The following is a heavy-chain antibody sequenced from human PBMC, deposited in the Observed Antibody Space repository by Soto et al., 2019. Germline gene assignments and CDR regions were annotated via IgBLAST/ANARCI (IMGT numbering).Heavy chain of an antibody. CDR2: ISAYNSNT. CDR3: ARGLFGEFVEYFDY. CDR1: GYTFTTYG. J-gene: IGHJ4*02. V-gene: IGHV1-18*01. Sequence: QVQLVQSGAEAKKPRAAVKVSCKASGYTFTTYGISWVRQAPGQGLEWMGWISAYNSNTNYAQKFQGRVNMTTGTSTNRAYMELKSLRSDDTAIYYCARGLFGEFVEYFDYWVQGTLVTVSS. D-gene: IGHD3-10*02.